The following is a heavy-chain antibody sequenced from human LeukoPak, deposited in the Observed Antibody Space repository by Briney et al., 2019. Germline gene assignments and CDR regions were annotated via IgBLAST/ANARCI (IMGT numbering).Heavy chain of an antibody. CDR2: INHSGST. CDR1: GFTFSTYA. D-gene: IGHD1-7*01. J-gene: IGHJ4*02. Sequence: GSLRLSCAASGFTFSTYAMTWVRQPPGKGLEWIGEINHSGSTNYNPSLKSRVTISVDTSKNQFSLKLSSVTAADTAVYYCARGPLELHYWGQGTLVTVSS. CDR3: ARGPLELHY. V-gene: IGHV4-34*01.